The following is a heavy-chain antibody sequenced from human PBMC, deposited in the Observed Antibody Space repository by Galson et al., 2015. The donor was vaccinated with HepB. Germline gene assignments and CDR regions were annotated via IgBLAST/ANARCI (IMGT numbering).Heavy chain of an antibody. Sequence: SLRLSCAASGFTFSDYYMAWIRRAPGKGLEWISYITLNSLFTNYADSGRGRFTISRDNVKNSMYLQMNSLRAEDTAVYYCVRVADSDYGDHTHFDYWGQGTLVTVSS. CDR2: ITLNSLFT. CDR3: VRVADSDYGDHTHFDY. V-gene: IGHV3-11*06. J-gene: IGHJ4*02. CDR1: GFTFSDYY. D-gene: IGHD4-17*01.